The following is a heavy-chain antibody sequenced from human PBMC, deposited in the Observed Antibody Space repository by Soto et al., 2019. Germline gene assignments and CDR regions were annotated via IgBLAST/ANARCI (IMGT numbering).Heavy chain of an antibody. J-gene: IGHJ4*02. CDR3: ARVLSSGWSRFDY. Sequence: QVQLQESGPGLVKPSGTLSLTCAVSGGSISSDYWWTWVRQPPGKGLEWIAEMYHSGSTNYNPSLKSRVTISVDKSENQISLKLSSVTAADTAVYYCARVLSSGWSRFDYWGQGTLVTVSS. CDR2: MYHSGST. D-gene: IGHD6-19*01. V-gene: IGHV4-4*02. CDR1: GGSISSDYW.